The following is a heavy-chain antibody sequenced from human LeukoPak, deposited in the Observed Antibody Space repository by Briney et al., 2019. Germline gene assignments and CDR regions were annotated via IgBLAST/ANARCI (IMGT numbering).Heavy chain of an antibody. Sequence: TGGSLRLSCAASGFTFSSYSMDWVRQAPGKGLEWVSSISSSSSYIYYADSVKGRFTISRDNAKNSLYLQMNSLRAEDTAVYYCARVRSLGTLTDYWGQGTLVTVSS. V-gene: IGHV3-21*01. CDR3: ARVRSLGTLTDY. CDR1: GFTFSSYS. D-gene: IGHD3-16*01. J-gene: IGHJ4*02. CDR2: ISSSSSYI.